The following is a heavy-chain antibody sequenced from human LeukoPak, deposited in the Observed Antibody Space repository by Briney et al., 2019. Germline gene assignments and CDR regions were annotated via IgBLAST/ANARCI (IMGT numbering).Heavy chain of an antibody. Sequence: SETLSLTCAVYGGSFSGYYWSWIRQPPGKGLEWIGEINHSGSTNYNPSLKSRVTISVDTSKNQFSLKLSSVTAADTAVYYCARGPHYDYVWGSYRRDYRGQGTLVTVSS. CDR2: INHSGST. D-gene: IGHD3-16*02. V-gene: IGHV4-34*01. CDR3: ARGPHYDYVWGSYRRDY. J-gene: IGHJ4*02. CDR1: GGSFSGYY.